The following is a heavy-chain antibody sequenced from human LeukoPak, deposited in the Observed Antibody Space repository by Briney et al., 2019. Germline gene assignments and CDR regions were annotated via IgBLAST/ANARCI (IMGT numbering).Heavy chain of an antibody. D-gene: IGHD5-12*01. V-gene: IGHV3-64D*06. CDR3: VKDSGYDPDAFDI. J-gene: IGHJ3*02. Sequence: PGGSLRLSCSASGFTFSSYAMHWVRQAPGKGLEYVSAISSNGGSTYYADSVKGRFTISRDNSKNTLYLQMSSLGAEDTAVYYCVKDSGYDPDAFDIWGQGTMVTVSS. CDR2: ISSNGGST. CDR1: GFTFSSYA.